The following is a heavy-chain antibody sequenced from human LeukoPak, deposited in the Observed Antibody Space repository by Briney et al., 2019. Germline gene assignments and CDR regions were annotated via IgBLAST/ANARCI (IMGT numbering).Heavy chain of an antibody. CDR2: IDASGGST. D-gene: IGHD6-19*01. J-gene: IGHJ5*02. V-gene: IGHV3-23*01. CDR1: GFTFSSYA. Sequence: GGSLRLSCAASGFTFSSYAMSWVRQAPGKGVEGVSSIDASGGSTYYADSVKGRFTISRDNSKNTFYLQMNSLRADDTAVYYCAKGSGSGWYGWFAPWGQGTLVTVSS. CDR3: AKGSGSGWYGWFAP.